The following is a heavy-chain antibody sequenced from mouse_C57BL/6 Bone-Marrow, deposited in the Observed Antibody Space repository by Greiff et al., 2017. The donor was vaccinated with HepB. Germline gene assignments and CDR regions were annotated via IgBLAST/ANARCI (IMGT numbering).Heavy chain of an antibody. CDR2: ISDGGSYT. V-gene: IGHV5-4*01. D-gene: IGHD1-1*01. CDR3: ARDYYGSSRAGFAY. CDR1: GFTFSSYA. Sequence: EVHLVESGGGLVKPGGSLKLSCAASGFTFSSYAMSWVRQTPEKRLEWVATISDGGSYTYYPDNVKGRFTISRDNAKNNLYLQMSHLKSEDTAMYYCARDYYGSSRAGFAYWGQGTLVTVSA. J-gene: IGHJ3*01.